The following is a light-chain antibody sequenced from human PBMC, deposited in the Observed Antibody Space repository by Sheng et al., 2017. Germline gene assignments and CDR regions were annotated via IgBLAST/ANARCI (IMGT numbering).Light chain of an antibody. Sequence: EVVLTHSPGTLSLSPGERVTLSCRASQSVNNKYLAWYQQKPGQAPRLLIYSTSRRATGIPDRFSGSGSGTDFTLTISRLEPEDFAVYYCHHRSTFGQGTKVEIK. V-gene: IGKV3D-20*02. J-gene: IGKJ1*01. CDR1: QSVNNKY. CDR3: HHRST. CDR2: STS.